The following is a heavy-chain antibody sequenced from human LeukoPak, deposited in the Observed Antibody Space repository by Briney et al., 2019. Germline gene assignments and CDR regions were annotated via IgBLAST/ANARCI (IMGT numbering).Heavy chain of an antibody. J-gene: IGHJ3*02. CDR1: GFTFSSYA. CDR2: ISGSGGST. Sequence: PGGSLRLSCAASGFTFSSYAMSWVRQAPGKGLEWVSAISGSGGSTYYADSVKGRFTISRDNSKNTLYLQMNSLRAEDTAVYYCAKSPGSSSWYGDAFDIWGQGTMVTVSS. CDR3: AKSPGSSSWYGDAFDI. V-gene: IGHV3-23*01. D-gene: IGHD6-13*01.